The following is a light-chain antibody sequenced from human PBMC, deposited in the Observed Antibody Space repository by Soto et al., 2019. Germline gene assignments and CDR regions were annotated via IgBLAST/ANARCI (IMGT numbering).Light chain of an antibody. V-gene: IGKV3-15*01. CDR2: AAS. Sequence: EIVVTQSPGILSVSPGDRATLSCRASQSVGRNLAWYQQKPGEAPTLLIYAASTRATGLPAGFSGSWSGTDFTLTISSLQSEDFAVYYCQEYSKWPLFTFGPGTRVDIK. CDR1: QSVGRN. CDR3: QEYSKWPLFT. J-gene: IGKJ3*01.